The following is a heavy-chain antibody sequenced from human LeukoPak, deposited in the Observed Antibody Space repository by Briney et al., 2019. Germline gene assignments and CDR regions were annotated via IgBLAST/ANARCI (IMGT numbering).Heavy chain of an antibody. D-gene: IGHD3-16*01. CDR3: ARDDYVWGSFWALDY. V-gene: IGHV4-38-2*02. Sequence: SETLSLTCTVSGYSLSSGYYWGWIRQPPGKGLEWIGSIYYSGSTYYNPSLKSRVTISVDTSKNQFSLKLSSVTAADTAVYYCARDDYVWGSFWALDYWGQGTLVTVSS. J-gene: IGHJ4*02. CDR2: IYYSGST. CDR1: GYSLSSGYY.